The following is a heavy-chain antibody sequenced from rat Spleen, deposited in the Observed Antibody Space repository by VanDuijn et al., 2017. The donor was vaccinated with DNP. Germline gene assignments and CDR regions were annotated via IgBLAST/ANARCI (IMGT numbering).Heavy chain of an antibody. Sequence: EVQLVETGGSLVQPGKSLKLTCATSGFTFTNAWLHWVRQSPEKQLEWVAQIKAKSNNYATYYAESVKGRFTISRDDSKSSVYLQMNSLKEEDTAIYFCIWDYTNWFPYWGQGTLVTVSS. J-gene: IGHJ3*01. CDR3: IWDYTNWFPY. D-gene: IGHD1-1*01. CDR2: IKAKSNNYAT. CDR1: GFTFTNAW. V-gene: IGHV6-8*01.